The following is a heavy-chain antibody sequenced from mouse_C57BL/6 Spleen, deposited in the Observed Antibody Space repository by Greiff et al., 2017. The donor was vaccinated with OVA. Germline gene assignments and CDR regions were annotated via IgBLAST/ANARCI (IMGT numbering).Heavy chain of an antibody. J-gene: IGHJ3*01. CDR2: INPNNGGT. Sequence: VQLQQSGPELVKPGASVKIPCKASGYTFTDYTMDWVKQSHGKSLEWIGDINPNNGGTIYNQKFKGKATLTVDKSSSTAYMELLSLTSYDTAVYYCARRGAYYSAWFAYWGQGTLVTVSA. D-gene: IGHD2-12*01. CDR1: GYTFTDYT. V-gene: IGHV1-18*01. CDR3: ARRGAYYSAWFAY.